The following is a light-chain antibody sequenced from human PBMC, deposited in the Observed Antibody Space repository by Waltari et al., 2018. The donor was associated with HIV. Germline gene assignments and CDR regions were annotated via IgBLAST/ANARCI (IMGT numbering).Light chain of an antibody. J-gene: IGLJ2*01. Sequence: QSVLTQPPSVSEAPRQRVTISCSGSSSNIGNNAVNWYQQLPGKAPRLLIYHDDSLPSGVSDRFSGSKSGTSASLAISGLQSEDEGDYYCAAWDDSLNGGVVFGRGTKLTVL. CDR1: SSNIGNNA. CDR3: AAWDDSLNGGVV. V-gene: IGLV1-36*01. CDR2: HDD.